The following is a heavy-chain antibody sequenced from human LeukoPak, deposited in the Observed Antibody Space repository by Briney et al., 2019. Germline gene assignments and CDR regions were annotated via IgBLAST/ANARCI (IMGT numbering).Heavy chain of an antibody. CDR3: AKDSSGYSDYFDY. J-gene: IGHJ4*02. CDR1: GFTFSSYG. CDR2: IRYDESHK. D-gene: IGHD3-22*01. V-gene: IGHV3-30*02. Sequence: GGSLRLSCAASGFTFSSYGMHWVRQAPGKGLEWVAFIRYDESHKSYTDSVKGRFTISRDNSKNTLYLQMNSLRAEDTAVYYCAKDSSGYSDYFDYWGQGTLVTVSS.